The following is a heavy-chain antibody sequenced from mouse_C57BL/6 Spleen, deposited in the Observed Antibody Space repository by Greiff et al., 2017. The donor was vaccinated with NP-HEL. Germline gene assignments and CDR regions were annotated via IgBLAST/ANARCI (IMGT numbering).Heavy chain of an antibody. D-gene: IGHD4-1*01. V-gene: IGHV3-1*01. CDR2: ISYSGST. Sequence: EVKVVESGPGMVKPSQSLSLTCTVTGYSITSGYDWHWIRHFPGNKLEWMGYISYSGSTNYNPSLKSRISITHDTSKNHFFLKLNSVTTEDTATYYCARTILGLYWYFDVWGTGTTVTVSS. CDR3: ARTILGLYWYFDV. J-gene: IGHJ1*03. CDR1: GYSITSGYD.